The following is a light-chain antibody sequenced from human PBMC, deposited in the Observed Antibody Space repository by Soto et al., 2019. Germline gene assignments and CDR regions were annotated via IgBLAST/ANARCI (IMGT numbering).Light chain of an antibody. CDR2: ANA. Sequence: QSVLTQPPSVSGAPGQRVTISCNGSKSNIGANYDVYWYQQFPGTAPKLLIYANANRPSGVPQRFSGSKSGTSASLAITWLQNEDEADYYCQSYDTSLPGLLFGVGTKLTVL. CDR3: QSYDTSLPGLL. CDR1: KSNIGANYD. V-gene: IGLV1-40*01. J-gene: IGLJ2*01.